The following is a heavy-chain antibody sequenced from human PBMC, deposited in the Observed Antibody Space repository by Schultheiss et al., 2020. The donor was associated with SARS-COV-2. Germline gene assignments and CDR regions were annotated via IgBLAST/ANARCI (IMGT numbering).Heavy chain of an antibody. CDR1: GFTFSSYA. V-gene: IGHV3-30-3*01. Sequence: GGSLRLSCAASGFTFSSYAMHWVRQAPGKGLEWVAVISYDGSNKYYADSVKGRFTISRDNAKNSLYLQMNSLRAEDTAVYYCASLVVIRYYYGMDVWGQGTTVTVSS. CDR3: ASLVVIRYYYGMDV. D-gene: IGHD3-22*01. J-gene: IGHJ6*02. CDR2: ISYDGSNK.